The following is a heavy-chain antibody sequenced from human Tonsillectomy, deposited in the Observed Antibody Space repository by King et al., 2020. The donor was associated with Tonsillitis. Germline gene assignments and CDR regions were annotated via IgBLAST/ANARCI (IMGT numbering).Heavy chain of an antibody. CDR3: GRANWGRIDY. CDR2: IKHDGSDK. V-gene: IGHV3-7*02. Sequence: VQLVESGGGLVPPGGSLRLSCAASGFPFSAHWMAWARQVPGKGLEWVANIKHDGSDKYYVDSMEGRFSISKDDAKNSVYLQMNSLRVEDMAVYYCGRANWGRIDYWGQGALVIVSS. D-gene: IGHD7-27*01. J-gene: IGHJ4*02. CDR1: GFPFSAHW.